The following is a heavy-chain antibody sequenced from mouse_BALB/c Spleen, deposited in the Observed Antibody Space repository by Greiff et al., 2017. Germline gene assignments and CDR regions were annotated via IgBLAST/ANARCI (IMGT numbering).Heavy chain of an antibody. CDR1: GFTFSSFG. D-gene: IGHD1-1*01. CDR2: ISSGSSTI. V-gene: IGHV5-17*02. CDR3: ARGYYYGSDGYFDY. Sequence: EVQGVESGGGLVQPGGSRKLSCAASGFTFSSFGMHWVRQAPEKGLEWVAYISSGSSTIYYADTVKGRFTISRDNPKNTLFLQMTSLRSEDTAMYYCARGYYYGSDGYFDYWGQGTTLTVSS. J-gene: IGHJ2*01.